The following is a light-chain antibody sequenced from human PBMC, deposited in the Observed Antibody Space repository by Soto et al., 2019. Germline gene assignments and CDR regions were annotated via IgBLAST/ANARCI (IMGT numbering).Light chain of an antibody. CDR2: GAS. CDR1: QSVNSNH. Sequence: DSVLTQSPGTLSLSPGERATLSCRASQSVNSNHLAWYQQRPGQAPRLLIYGASIRATGIPDRFSGSGSGTDFTLTISRLEPEDFAVFYCQQYGSSLVTFGQGTRLEIK. V-gene: IGKV3-20*01. CDR3: QQYGSSLVT. J-gene: IGKJ5*01.